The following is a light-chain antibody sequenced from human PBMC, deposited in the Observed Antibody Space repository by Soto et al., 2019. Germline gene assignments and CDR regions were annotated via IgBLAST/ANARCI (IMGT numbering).Light chain of an antibody. CDR1: QSVSSN. J-gene: IGKJ2*01. V-gene: IGKV3-15*01. Sequence: EIVMTQSPATLSVSPGARATLSCRASQSVSSNLAWYQQKPGQAPRLLIYGASTRATGIPARFSGSGSGTEFTLTISSLQSEDFGVYYCQQYNNWPETFGQGTKLEMK. CDR3: QQYNNWPET. CDR2: GAS.